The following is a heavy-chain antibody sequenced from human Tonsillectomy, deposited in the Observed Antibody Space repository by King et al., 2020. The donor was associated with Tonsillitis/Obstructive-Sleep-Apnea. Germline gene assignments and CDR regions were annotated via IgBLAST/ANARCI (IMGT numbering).Heavy chain of an antibody. CDR1: GGSITGYY. D-gene: IGHD2-8*01. V-gene: IGHV4-59*01. CDR3: AREGAVMNAFDI. J-gene: IGHJ3*02. Sequence: QLQESGPGLVKPSETLSLTCTVPGGSITGYYCSWIRQPPGKGLEWIGYIYYSGGTNYNPSLKSRVTISVDTSKNQFSLKLSSVTAADTAVYYCAREGAVMNAFDIWGQGTMVTVSS. CDR2: IYYSGGT.